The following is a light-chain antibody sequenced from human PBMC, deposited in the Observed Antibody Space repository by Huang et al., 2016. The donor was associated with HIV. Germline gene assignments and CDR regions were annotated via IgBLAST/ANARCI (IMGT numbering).Light chain of an antibody. J-gene: IGKJ4*01. CDR3: QQYGSSPLT. Sequence: EIVLTQSPATLSLSPGERATLSCGASQSLSSSYLAWYQQKPGLAPMLLIYDASHRATGSPDRFSGSGSGTDFTLTISRLEPEDFAVYYCQQYGSSPLTFGGGTKVEIK. CDR2: DAS. CDR1: QSLSSSY. V-gene: IGKV3D-20*01.